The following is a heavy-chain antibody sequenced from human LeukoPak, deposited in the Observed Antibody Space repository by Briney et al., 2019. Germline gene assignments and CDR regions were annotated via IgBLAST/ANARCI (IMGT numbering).Heavy chain of an antibody. J-gene: IGHJ4*02. CDR3: ARYCTVGSCLDY. Sequence: SETLSLTCTVSGGSISSYHRSWIRQPPGKGLEWIGYISNSGGTNYNPSLKSRVTISEDTSKNHFSLKLSSVTAADTAVYYCARYCTVGSCLDYWGQGTLVTVSS. D-gene: IGHD2-15*01. CDR2: ISNSGGT. V-gene: IGHV4-59*08. CDR1: GGSISSYH.